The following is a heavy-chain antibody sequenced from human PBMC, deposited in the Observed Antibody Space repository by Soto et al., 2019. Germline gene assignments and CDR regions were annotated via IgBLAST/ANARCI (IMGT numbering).Heavy chain of an antibody. D-gene: IGHD3-10*01. V-gene: IGHV4-34*01. CDR2: INQSGGT. Sequence: SETLCLTCAVYGGSFSGYYWSWIRQPPGKGLEWIGEINQSGGTHYNPSLKSRVTISVDTSKNQFSLKLSSVTATDTAVYYCARGRSITMLRGAPPDYWGQGTLVTVSS. CDR3: ARGRSITMLRGAPPDY. CDR1: GGSFSGYY. J-gene: IGHJ4*02.